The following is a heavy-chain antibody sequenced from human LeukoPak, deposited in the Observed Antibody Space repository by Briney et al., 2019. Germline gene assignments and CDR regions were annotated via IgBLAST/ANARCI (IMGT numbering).Heavy chain of an antibody. V-gene: IGHV4-34*01. CDR2: INHSGGT. CDR3: ARSQAVANYYFDY. D-gene: IGHD6-19*01. Sequence: SETLSLTCAVYGGSFSGYYWSWIRQPPGKGLEWIGEINHSGGTNYNPSLKSRVTISVDTSKNQFSLKLSSVTAADTAVYYCARSQAVANYYFDYWGQGTLVTVSS. J-gene: IGHJ4*02. CDR1: GGSFSGYY.